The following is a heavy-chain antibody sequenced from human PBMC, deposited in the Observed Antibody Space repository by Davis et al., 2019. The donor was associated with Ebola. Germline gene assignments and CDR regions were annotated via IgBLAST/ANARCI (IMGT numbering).Heavy chain of an antibody. D-gene: IGHD2-8*01. V-gene: IGHV1-2*06. J-gene: IGHJ4*02. CDR2: INPNSGGT. Sequence: ASVKVSCKASGHTFNNYAVNWVRQAPGQGLEWMGRINPNSGGTNYAQKFQGRVTMTRDTSISTAYMELSRLRSDDTAVYYCARDTRLDIVLMVYADGTFDYWGQGTLVTVSS. CDR3: ARDTRLDIVLMVYADGTFDY. CDR1: GHTFNNYA.